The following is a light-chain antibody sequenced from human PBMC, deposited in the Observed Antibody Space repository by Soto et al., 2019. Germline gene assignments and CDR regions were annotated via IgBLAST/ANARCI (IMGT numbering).Light chain of an antibody. CDR2: GAS. V-gene: IGKV3-20*01. CDR1: QSVSSDY. CDR3: PQHGRP. J-gene: IGKJ1*01. Sequence: ETVLTKSPGTLSLSNGERATLSCRASQSVSSDYLAWYQHKPGQAPRLLIHGASSRATGIPDRFSGSGSGTDFTLTIRRLEPEDFAVYYSPQHGRPFGQGTKV.